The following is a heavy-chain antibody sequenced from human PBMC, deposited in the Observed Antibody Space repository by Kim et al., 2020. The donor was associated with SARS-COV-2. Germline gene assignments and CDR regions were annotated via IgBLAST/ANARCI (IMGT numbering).Heavy chain of an antibody. CDR3: ARGPVHHWFDP. J-gene: IGHJ5*02. D-gene: IGHD4-17*01. CDR1: GGSISSYY. V-gene: IGHV4-59*13. Sequence: SETLSLTCTVSGGSISSYYWSWIRQPPGKGLEWIGYIYYSGSTNYNPSLKSRVTISVDTSKNQFSLKLSSVTAADTAVYYCARGPVHHWFDPWGQGTLVTVSS. CDR2: IYYSGST.